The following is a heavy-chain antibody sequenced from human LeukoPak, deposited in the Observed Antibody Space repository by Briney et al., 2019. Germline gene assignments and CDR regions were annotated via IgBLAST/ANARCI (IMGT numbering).Heavy chain of an antibody. CDR3: AKGRTYYDILTGYLHYDAFDI. CDR2: ISYDGSNK. V-gene: IGHV3-30*18. J-gene: IGHJ3*02. D-gene: IGHD3-9*01. CDR1: GFTVSSNY. Sequence: PGGSLRLSCAASGFTVSSNYMSWVRQAPGKGLEWVAVISYDGSNKYYADSVKGRFTISRDNSKNTLYLQMNSLRAEDTAVYYCAKGRTYYDILTGYLHYDAFDIWGQGTMVTVSS.